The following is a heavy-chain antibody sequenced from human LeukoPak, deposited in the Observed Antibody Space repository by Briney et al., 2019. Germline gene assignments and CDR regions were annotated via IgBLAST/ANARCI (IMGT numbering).Heavy chain of an antibody. J-gene: IGHJ4*02. V-gene: IGHV4-39*01. CDR2: IYDSGST. CDR1: GGSIRSSYYY. D-gene: IGHD6-13*01. Sequence: SETLSLTCTVSGGSIRSSYYYWGWIRQPPGKGLEWIGSIYDSGSTYYNPSLKSRVTISVDTSKNQFSLKLNSVTAADTAVYYCARHDRIIASPLVWGQGTLVTVSS. CDR3: ARHDRIIASPLV.